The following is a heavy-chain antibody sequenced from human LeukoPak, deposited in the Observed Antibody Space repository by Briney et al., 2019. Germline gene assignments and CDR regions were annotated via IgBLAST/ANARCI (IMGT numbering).Heavy chain of an antibody. CDR2: ISAYNGNT. V-gene: IGHV1-18*01. D-gene: IGHD3-10*01. CDR3: GRLGLGSGSSTYYYYYYMDV. J-gene: IGHJ6*03. Sequence: ASVKVSCKASGYTFINYGISWVRQAPGQGLEWMGWISAYNGNTDYAQKFQGRVTMTTDTSTTTAYMELRSLRSDDTAVYYCGRLGLGSGSSTYYYYYYMDVWGKGTTVTVSS. CDR1: GYTFINYG.